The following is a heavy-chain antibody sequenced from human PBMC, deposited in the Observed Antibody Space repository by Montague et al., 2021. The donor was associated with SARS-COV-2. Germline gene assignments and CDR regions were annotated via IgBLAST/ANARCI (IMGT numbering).Heavy chain of an antibody. CDR2: IYTSGST. CDR1: GGSISSGSYY. Sequence: TLSLTCTVSGGSISSGSYYWSWIRQPAGKGLEWIGRIYTSGSTNYNPSLKSRVTISLDTSKNQFSLKLSSVTAADTAVYYCARVTFSGYSYGRGSYYYYDGMDVWGQGTTVTVSS. V-gene: IGHV4-61*02. D-gene: IGHD5-18*01. CDR3: ARVTFSGYSYGRGSYYYYDGMDV. J-gene: IGHJ6*02.